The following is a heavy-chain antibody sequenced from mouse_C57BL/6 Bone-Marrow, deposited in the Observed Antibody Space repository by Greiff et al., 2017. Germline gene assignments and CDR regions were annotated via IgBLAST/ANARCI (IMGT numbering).Heavy chain of an antibody. Sequence: EVHLVESGGDLVKPGGSLKLSCAASGFTFSSYGMSWVRQTLDKRLEWVATISSGGSYTYYPDSVKGRFTISRDNAKNTLYLQMSSLKSEDTAMYYCARHDNYGFAYWGQGTLVTVSA. CDR2: ISSGGSYT. V-gene: IGHV5-6*01. J-gene: IGHJ3*01. D-gene: IGHD1-1*01. CDR1: GFTFSSYG. CDR3: ARHDNYGFAY.